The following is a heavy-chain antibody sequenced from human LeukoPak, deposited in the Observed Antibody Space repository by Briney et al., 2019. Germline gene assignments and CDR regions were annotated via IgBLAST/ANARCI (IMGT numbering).Heavy chain of an antibody. D-gene: IGHD2-2*02. CDR3: ARLSLDYSSTSCYNY. CDR1: GGSISSYY. J-gene: IGHJ4*02. CDR2: IYYSGST. Sequence: SETLSLTCTVSGGSISSYYWSWIRQPPGKGLEWIGYIYYSGSTNYNPSLKSRVTISVDTSKNQFSLKLSFVTAADTAVYYCARLSLDYSSTSCYNYWGQGTLVTVSS. V-gene: IGHV4-59*08.